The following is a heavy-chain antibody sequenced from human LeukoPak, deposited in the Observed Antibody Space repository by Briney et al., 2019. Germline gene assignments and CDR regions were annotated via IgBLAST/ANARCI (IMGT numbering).Heavy chain of an antibody. J-gene: IGHJ6*02. D-gene: IGHD5-12*01. CDR1: GFTFGSYG. CDR2: IWYDGSNK. CDR3: ARSVATKSRYYYGMDV. V-gene: IGHV3-33*01. Sequence: PGGSLRLSCAASGFTFGSYGMHWVRQAQGKGLEWVAVIWYDGSNKYYADSVKGRFTISRDNSKNTLYLQMNSLRAEDTAVYYCARSVATKSRYYYGMDVWGQGTTVTVSS.